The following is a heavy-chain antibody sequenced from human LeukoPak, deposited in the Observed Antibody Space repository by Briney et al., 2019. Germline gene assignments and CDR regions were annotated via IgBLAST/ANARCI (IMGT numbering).Heavy chain of an antibody. CDR3: ATHMRYFDWLADY. Sequence: ASVKVSCKASGDTLTELSMHWGRQAPGNGLEWRGGFDPEDGETIYAQKQQGRVNMTDDTSTETAYMELDSLRSEDTAVYYCATHMRYFDWLADYWGQGTLVTVSS. D-gene: IGHD3-9*01. J-gene: IGHJ4*02. V-gene: IGHV1-24*01. CDR1: GDTLTELS. CDR2: FDPEDGET.